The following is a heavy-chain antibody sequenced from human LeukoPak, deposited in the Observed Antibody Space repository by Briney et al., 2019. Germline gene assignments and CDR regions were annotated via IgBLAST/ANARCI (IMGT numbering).Heavy chain of an antibody. CDR1: GFTFDNYR. CDR3: PSRLVRGEGMDV. D-gene: IGHD3-10*01. J-gene: IGHJ6*02. V-gene: IGHV3-23*01. Sequence: PGGSLRLSCAASGFTFDNYRMSWVRQAPGKGLEWVSTVNADGGNTYYADSVKGRFTISRDNSKRTLILQMNSLKTEDTAVYYCPSRLVRGEGMDVWGQGTTVTVSS. CDR2: VNADGGNT.